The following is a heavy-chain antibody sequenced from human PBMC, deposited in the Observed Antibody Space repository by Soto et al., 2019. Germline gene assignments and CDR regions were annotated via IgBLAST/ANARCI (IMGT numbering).Heavy chain of an antibody. V-gene: IGHV4-34*01. D-gene: IGHD2-8*02. CDR3: ARDKITGLFDY. Sequence: TSETLSLTCAVYGGSFSGYYWTWIRQPPGTGLEWIGEVNHSGSTNYNPSLKSRVTISVDTSKNQFSLKLTSVTAADTAVYYCARDKITGLFDYWGQGTLVTVSS. CDR2: VNHSGST. CDR1: GGSFSGYY. J-gene: IGHJ4*02.